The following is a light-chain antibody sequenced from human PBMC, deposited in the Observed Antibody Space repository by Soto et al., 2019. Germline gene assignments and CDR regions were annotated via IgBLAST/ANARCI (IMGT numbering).Light chain of an antibody. CDR1: QSISRN. V-gene: IGKV3-20*01. CDR2: GAS. Sequence: EIVMTQSPPTLYVSPGERATLSCRASQSISRNLAWFQQKPGQAPSLLIFGASNRATGIPDRFSGSGSGPDFTLTISRLEPEDFAVYYCQQYGGSPRTFGQGTKVDI. CDR3: QQYGGSPRT. J-gene: IGKJ1*01.